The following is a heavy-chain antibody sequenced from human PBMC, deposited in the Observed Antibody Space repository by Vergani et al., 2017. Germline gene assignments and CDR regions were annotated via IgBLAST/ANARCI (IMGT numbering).Heavy chain of an antibody. J-gene: IGHJ4*02. Sequence: QVTLRESGPALVKPTQTLTLTCTFSGFSLSTSGMCVSWIRQPPGKALEWLALIDWDDDKYYSTSLKTRLTISKDTSKNQVVLTMTNMDPVDTATYYWARWYSSGYYQVFDYWGQGTLVTVSS. CDR1: GFSLSTSGMC. D-gene: IGHD3-22*01. V-gene: IGHV2-70*01. CDR3: ARWYSSGYYQVFDY. CDR2: IDWDDDK.